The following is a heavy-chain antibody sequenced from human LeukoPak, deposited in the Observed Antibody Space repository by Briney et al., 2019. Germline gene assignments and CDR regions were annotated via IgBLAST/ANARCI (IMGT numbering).Heavy chain of an antibody. Sequence: GGSLRLSCATSGFTFSDYEMKWVRQAPGKGLEWVSYISSSVSTKYYADSVKGRFTISRDNAKNSLYLQMNSLRAEDTAVYYCALYGGTKGVDYWGQGTLVTVSS. V-gene: IGHV3-48*03. CDR3: ALYGGTKGVDY. J-gene: IGHJ4*02. CDR2: ISSSVSTK. CDR1: GFTFSDYE. D-gene: IGHD4-23*01.